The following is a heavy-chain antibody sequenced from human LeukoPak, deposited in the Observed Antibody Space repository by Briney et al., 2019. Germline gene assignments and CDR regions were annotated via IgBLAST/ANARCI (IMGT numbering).Heavy chain of an antibody. CDR3: ARSYGSGSYYSVYYYYMDV. CDR1: GFTFSSYE. CDR2: ISSSGSTI. Sequence: GGSLRLSCAASGFTFSSYEMNWVRQAPGKGLEWVSYISSSGSTIYYADSVKGRFTISRDNVKNSLYLQMNSLRAEDTAVYYCARSYGSGSYYSVYYYYMDVWGKGTTVTVSS. J-gene: IGHJ6*03. V-gene: IGHV3-48*03. D-gene: IGHD3-10*01.